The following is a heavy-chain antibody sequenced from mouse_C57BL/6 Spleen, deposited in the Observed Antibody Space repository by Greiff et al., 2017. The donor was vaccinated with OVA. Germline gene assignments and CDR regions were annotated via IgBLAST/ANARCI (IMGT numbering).Heavy chain of an antibody. J-gene: IGHJ4*01. CDR3: ARPSLYYGSSYDYAMDY. V-gene: IGHV1-81*01. D-gene: IGHD1-1*01. CDR1: GYTFTSYG. CDR2: IYPRSGNT. Sequence: VQLQQSGAELARPGASVKLSCKASGYTFTSYGISWVKQRTGQGLEWIGEIYPRSGNTYYNEKFKGKATLTADKSSSTAYMELRSLTSEDSAVYFCARPSLYYGSSYDYAMDYWGQGTSVTVSS.